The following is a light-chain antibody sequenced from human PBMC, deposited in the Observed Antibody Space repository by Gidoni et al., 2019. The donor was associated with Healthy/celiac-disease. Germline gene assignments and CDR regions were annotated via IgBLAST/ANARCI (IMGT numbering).Light chain of an antibody. CDR2: GAS. V-gene: IGKV3-15*01. CDR3: KQYKNWAQYT. J-gene: IGKJ2*01. Sequence: EVLMPHSPATLSVSPGERATLSCRASQSVSSNLSWYQQKPGQAPRLLIYGASTRATGIPDRFSGSGSGTESTLTIRSLQYEDFAVYYCKQYKNWAQYTFGKGTKLEIK. CDR1: QSVSSN.